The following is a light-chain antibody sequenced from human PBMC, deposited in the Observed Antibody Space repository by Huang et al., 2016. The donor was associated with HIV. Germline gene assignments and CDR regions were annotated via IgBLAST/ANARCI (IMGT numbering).Light chain of an antibody. CDR2: GAS. V-gene: IGKV3-15*01. CDR3: QQYNNWPLT. Sequence: EVVLTQSPVSLSVSPGDGATLSCRASQSVKSYLAWYKQTPGQAPRLLLSGASTRATGVPARFSGSGSGTDFTLTISSLQSEDFAVYYCQQYNNWPLTFGGGTKVEIK. CDR1: QSVKSY. J-gene: IGKJ4*01.